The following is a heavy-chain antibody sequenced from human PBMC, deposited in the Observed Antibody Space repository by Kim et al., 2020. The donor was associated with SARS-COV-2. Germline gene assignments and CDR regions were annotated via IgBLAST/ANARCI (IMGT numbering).Heavy chain of an antibody. V-gene: IGHV3-53*01. J-gene: IGHJ4*02. CDR1: GFTVSSNY. Sequence: GGSLRLSCAASGFTVSSNYMTWVRQAPGKGLEWVSLIYSGGSTYYADSVKGRFTISRDNSNNTLYLQLDSLRAEDTAVYYCARAGKYGSGSYHPLLDYWGKGTLVTVSS. CDR3: ARAGKYGSGSYHPLLDY. D-gene: IGHD3-10*01. CDR2: IYSGGST.